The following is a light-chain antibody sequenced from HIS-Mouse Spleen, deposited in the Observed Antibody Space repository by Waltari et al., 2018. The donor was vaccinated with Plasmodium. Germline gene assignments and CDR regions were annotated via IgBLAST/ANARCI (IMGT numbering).Light chain of an antibody. Sequence: DIPMTQSPSSLSASVGDRVTITCRASQSIRSDLNWYQQKPGKAPKLLIYAASSLQSGVPSRFSGSGSGTDFTLTISSLQPEDFATYYCQQSYSTWTFGQGTKVEIK. V-gene: IGKV1-39*01. CDR1: QSIRSD. CDR2: AAS. CDR3: QQSYSTWT. J-gene: IGKJ1*01.